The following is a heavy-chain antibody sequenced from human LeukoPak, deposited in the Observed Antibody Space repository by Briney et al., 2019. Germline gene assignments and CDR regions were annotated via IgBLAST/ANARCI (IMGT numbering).Heavy chain of an antibody. V-gene: IGHV1-2*02. D-gene: IGHD6-13*01. J-gene: IGHJ5*02. Sequence: ASVKVSCKASGYTFTGYYMHWVRQAPGQGLEWMGWINPNSGGTNYAQKFHGRVTMTRDTSISTSYMELSRLRSDDTAVYYCSRTRGIAAAGRVWFDPWGQGTLVTVSS. CDR2: INPNSGGT. CDR3: SRTRGIAAAGRVWFDP. CDR1: GYTFTGYY.